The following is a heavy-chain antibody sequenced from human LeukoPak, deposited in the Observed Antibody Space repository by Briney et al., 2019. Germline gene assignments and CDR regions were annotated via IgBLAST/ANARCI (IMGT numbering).Heavy chain of an antibody. CDR1: GFTFSXXX. J-gene: IGHJ4*02. CDR2: XXXXXXXX. CDR3: ASXRGSPNSYGDSIDY. D-gene: IGHD4-17*01. V-gene: IGHV3-30*01. Sequence: PGGSLILSCAASGFTFSXXXVHWVRQAPGKXXXXXXXXXXXXXXXYXXXXXXXXXXXXXXNSKNTLSLXMXXLRVEDTAVYYCASXRGSPNSYGDSIDYWGQGTLVTVSS.